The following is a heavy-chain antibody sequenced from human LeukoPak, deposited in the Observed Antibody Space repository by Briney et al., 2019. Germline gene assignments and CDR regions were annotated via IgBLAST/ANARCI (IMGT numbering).Heavy chain of an antibody. D-gene: IGHD3-3*01. V-gene: IGHV4-39*02. CDR3: ARLGAGPTYYDFWSGYSSFHFDY. J-gene: IGHJ4*02. CDR2: ISSSGNT. CDR1: GGSTSGGNYY. Sequence: PSETLSLTCIVSGGSTSGGNYYWGWIRRPPGKGLEWIGGISSSGNTYYNPSLKSRITISIDTSKNHFSLKLSSVTAADTAVYYCARLGAGPTYYDFWSGYSSFHFDYWGQGTLGTVSS.